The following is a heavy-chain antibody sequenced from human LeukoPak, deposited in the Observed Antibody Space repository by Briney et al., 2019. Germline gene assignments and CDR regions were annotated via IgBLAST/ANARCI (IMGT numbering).Heavy chain of an antibody. J-gene: IGHJ4*02. Sequence: ASVKVSCKASGYTFTFYYIHWVRQAPGQGLEWMGWIFPNNGNTKYAQKFQGRFTMTRDTFISTAYMELTRLRSDDTAVYYCATGLGVLDPEANSWGQGTLVTVSS. CDR2: IFPNNGNT. CDR1: GYTFTFYY. D-gene: IGHD3/OR15-3a*01. V-gene: IGHV1-2*02. CDR3: ATGLGVLDPEANS.